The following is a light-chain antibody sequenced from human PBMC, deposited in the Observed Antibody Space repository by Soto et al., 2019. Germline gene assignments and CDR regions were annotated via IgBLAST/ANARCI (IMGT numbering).Light chain of an antibody. CDR1: QGISSY. J-gene: IGKJ4*01. CDR3: QQLNSYPLT. Sequence: IQLTQSPSSLSASVGDSVTITCRASQGISSYLAWYQQEPGKAPKLLIYAASTLQSGVPSRFSGGGSGTDFTLTISSLQPEDFETYYCQQLNSYPLTLGGGTKVDI. CDR2: AAS. V-gene: IGKV1-9*01.